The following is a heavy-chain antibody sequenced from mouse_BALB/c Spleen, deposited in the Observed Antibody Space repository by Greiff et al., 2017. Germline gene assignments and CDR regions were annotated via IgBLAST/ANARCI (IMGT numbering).Heavy chain of an antibody. J-gene: IGHJ1*01. V-gene: IGHV1-82*01. Sequence: VQLQQSGPELVKPGASVKISCKASGYAFSSSWMNWVKQRPGQGLEWIGRIYPGDGDTNYNGKFKGKATLTADKSSSTAYMQLSSLTSVDSAVYFCARKLGREDWYFDVWGAGTTVTVSS. CDR2: IYPGDGDT. CDR3: ARKLGREDWYFDV. CDR1: GYAFSSSW. D-gene: IGHD4-1*01.